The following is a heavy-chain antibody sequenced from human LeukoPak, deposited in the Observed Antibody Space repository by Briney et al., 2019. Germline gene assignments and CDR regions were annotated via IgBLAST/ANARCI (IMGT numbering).Heavy chain of an antibody. V-gene: IGHV1-69*01. D-gene: IGHD5-18*01. Sequence: GASVKVSCKASGGTFSSNAISWGRQAPGQGLEWMGGIMSTFGPAVYAVKFQGRVTITADESTSTAYMQMSSLTSEDTAVYYCAREDTDLVTDGFDVWGQGTVVTVSS. CDR3: AREDTDLVTDGFDV. CDR1: GGTFSSNA. CDR2: IMSTFGPA. J-gene: IGHJ3*01.